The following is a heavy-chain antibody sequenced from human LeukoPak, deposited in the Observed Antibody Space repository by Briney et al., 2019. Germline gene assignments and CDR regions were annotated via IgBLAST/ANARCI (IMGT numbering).Heavy chain of an antibody. Sequence: GGSLRLSCAASGFTFSSYSMNWVRQAPGKGLEWVSSISSSSYIYYADSVKGRFTVSRDNAKNSLYLQMNSLRAEDTAVYYCARGASGRGVIIMVDYWGQGTLVTVSS. CDR3: ARGASGRGVIIMVDY. CDR2: ISSSSYI. J-gene: IGHJ4*02. CDR1: GFTFSSYS. D-gene: IGHD3-10*01. V-gene: IGHV3-21*01.